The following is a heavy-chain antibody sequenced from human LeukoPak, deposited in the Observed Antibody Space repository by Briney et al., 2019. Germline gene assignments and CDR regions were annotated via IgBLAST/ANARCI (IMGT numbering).Heavy chain of an antibody. Sequence: GGSLRLSCAASGFTFSSYAMSWVRQAPGKGLDWVSTITGSGGSTYYADSVKGRFTISRDNSKNTLYLQIYSLRAEDTAVYYCAKDAFHDSGTYYSPFDYWGQGTLVTVSA. CDR2: ITGSGGST. V-gene: IGHV3-23*01. D-gene: IGHD3-22*01. J-gene: IGHJ4*02. CDR1: GFTFSSYA. CDR3: AKDAFHDSGTYYSPFDY.